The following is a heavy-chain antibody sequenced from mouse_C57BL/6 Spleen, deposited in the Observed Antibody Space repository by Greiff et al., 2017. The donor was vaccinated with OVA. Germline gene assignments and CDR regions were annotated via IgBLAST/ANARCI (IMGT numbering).Heavy chain of an antibody. J-gene: IGHJ3*01. D-gene: IGHD1-1*01. CDR3: ARALITTVVEGFAY. V-gene: IGHV1-18*01. Sequence: EVKLQESGPELVKPGASVKIPCKASGYTFTDYNMDWVKQSHGKSLEWIGDINPNNGGTIYNQKFKGKATLTVDKSSSTAYMELRSLTSEDTAVYYCARALITTVVEGFAYWGQGTLVTVSA. CDR1: GYTFTDYN. CDR2: INPNNGGT.